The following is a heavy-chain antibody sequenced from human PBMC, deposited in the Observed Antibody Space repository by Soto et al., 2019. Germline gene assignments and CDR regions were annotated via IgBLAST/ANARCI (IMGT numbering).Heavy chain of an antibody. V-gene: IGHV3-74*01. Sequence: EVQLVESGGGLVQPGGSLRLSCAASGFTFSSNWMHWVRRVPGRGLVWVSRINTDGSIAYYVDSVKGRFTVSRDNAKKILYLKMNNLRVEDTAVYYCARDGEGFWGQGTLVTVSS. CDR2: INTDGSIA. CDR1: GFTFSSNW. J-gene: IGHJ4*02. CDR3: ARDGEGF. D-gene: IGHD2-21*01.